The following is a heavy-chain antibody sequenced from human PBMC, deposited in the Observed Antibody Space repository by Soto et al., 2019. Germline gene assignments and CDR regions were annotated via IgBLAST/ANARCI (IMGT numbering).Heavy chain of an antibody. CDR1: GGTFRSYS. CDR3: ARPDEGGYSSNHHYYYALDV. J-gene: IGHJ6*02. CDR2: IIPIFDIT. Sequence: SVKVSCKASGGTFRSYSISWVRQAPGQGLEWMGGIIPIFDITNYAQKFQGRVTITADESTSTAYMELSSLGSDETAVYYCARPDEGGYSSNHHYYYALDVWGQATTVTVS. V-gene: IGHV1-69*13. D-gene: IGHD3-22*01.